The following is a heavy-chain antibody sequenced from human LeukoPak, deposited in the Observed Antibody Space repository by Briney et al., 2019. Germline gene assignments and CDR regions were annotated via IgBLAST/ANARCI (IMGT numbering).Heavy chain of an antibody. CDR3: ARGGDSDGYYYVGWLDP. CDR2: IYTSGTT. V-gene: IGHV4-4*07. Sequence: SETLSLTCTVSGDSISSNYWSWIRQPAGKGLEWIGRIYTSGTTNYNPSLKSRLTMSVDTSKNLFSLKLSSVTAADTAVYYCARGGDSDGYYYVGWLDPWGQGTQVTVSS. D-gene: IGHD3-22*01. CDR1: GDSISSNY. J-gene: IGHJ5*02.